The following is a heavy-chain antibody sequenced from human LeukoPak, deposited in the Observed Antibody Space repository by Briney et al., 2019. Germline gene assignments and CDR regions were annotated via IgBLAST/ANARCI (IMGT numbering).Heavy chain of an antibody. V-gene: IGHV4-59*01. CDR1: GVSISSDY. CDR2: IYYSGST. D-gene: IGHD3-22*01. Sequence: SETLSLTCTVSGVSISSDYWSWIRQPPGKGLEWIGYIYYSGSTNYNPSLKSRVTISVDTSKNQFSLRLSSVTAADTAVYYCARHRYYYDSSGYYYQPWGQGTLVTVSS. J-gene: IGHJ5*02. CDR3: ARHRYYYDSSGYYYQP.